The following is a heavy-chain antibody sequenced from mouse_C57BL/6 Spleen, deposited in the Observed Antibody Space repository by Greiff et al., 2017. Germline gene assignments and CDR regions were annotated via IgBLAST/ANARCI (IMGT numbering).Heavy chain of an antibody. CDR2: ISSGGSYT. J-gene: IGHJ2*01. CDR1: GFTFSSYG. Sequence: EVHLVESGGDLVKPGGSLKLSCAASGFTFSSYGMSWVRQTPDKRLEWVATISSGGSYTYYPDSVKGRFTISRDNAKNTLYLQMRSLKSENTAMYYCAKQPYGSSGDYWGQGTTLTVSS. CDR3: AKQPYGSSGDY. V-gene: IGHV5-6*01. D-gene: IGHD1-1*01.